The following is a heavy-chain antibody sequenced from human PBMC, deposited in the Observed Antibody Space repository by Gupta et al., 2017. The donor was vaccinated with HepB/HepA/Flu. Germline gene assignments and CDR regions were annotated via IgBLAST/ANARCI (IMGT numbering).Heavy chain of an antibody. Sequence: QVQLVESGGGVVQPGRSLRLSCAASGFTFSSYAMHWVRQAPGQGLEWVAVISYDGSNKYYADSVKGRFTISRDNSKNTLYLQMNSLRAEDTAVYYCARSGPDYYDSSGPEYYFDYWGQGTLVTVSS. D-gene: IGHD3-22*01. CDR3: ARSGPDYYDSSGPEYYFDY. CDR2: ISYDGSNK. V-gene: IGHV3-30-3*01. CDR1: GFTFSSYA. J-gene: IGHJ4*02.